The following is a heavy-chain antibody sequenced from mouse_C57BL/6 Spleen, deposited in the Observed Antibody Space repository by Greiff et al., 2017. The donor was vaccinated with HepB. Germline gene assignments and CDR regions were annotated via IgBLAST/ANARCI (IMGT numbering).Heavy chain of an antibody. CDR3: ARKGRSSYFDY. V-gene: IGHV5-4*03. D-gene: IGHD1-1*01. J-gene: IGHJ2*01. CDR1: GFTFSSYA. CDR2: ISDGGSYT. Sequence: EVNVVESGGGLVKPGGSLKLSCAASGFTFSSYAMSWVRQTPEKRLEWVATISDGGSYTYYPDNVKGRFTISRDNAKNNLYLQMSHLKSEDTAMYYCARKGRSSYFDYWGQGTTLTVSS.